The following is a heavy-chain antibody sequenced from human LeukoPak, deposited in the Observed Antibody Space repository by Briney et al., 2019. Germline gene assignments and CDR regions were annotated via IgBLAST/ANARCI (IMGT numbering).Heavy chain of an antibody. J-gene: IGHJ4*02. CDR2: INWNGGST. CDR1: GFTFDDYG. CDR3: ARDGGWLQFDY. Sequence: GGSLRLSCAASGFTFDDYGMSWVRQAPGKGLEWVSGINWNGGSTGYADSVKGRFTISRDNVKNSLYLQMNSLRAEDTAVYYCARDGGWLQFDYWGQGTLVTVS. V-gene: IGHV3-20*04. D-gene: IGHD5-24*01.